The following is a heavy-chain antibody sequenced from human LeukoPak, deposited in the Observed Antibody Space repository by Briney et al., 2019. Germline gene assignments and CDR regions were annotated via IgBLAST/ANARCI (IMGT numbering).Heavy chain of an antibody. Sequence: GGSLRLSCAASGFTFSTFGMHWVRQTPGKGLEWVAYIRYDGDNKYYADSVKGRFTISRDNSKNTLYLQMNSLRTEDTAVYYCAKVPHGCSTTNCYNPFDYWGQGTLVTVSS. CDR1: GFTFSTFG. V-gene: IGHV3-30*02. CDR3: AKVPHGCSTTNCYNPFDY. D-gene: IGHD2-2*02. J-gene: IGHJ4*02. CDR2: IRYDGDNK.